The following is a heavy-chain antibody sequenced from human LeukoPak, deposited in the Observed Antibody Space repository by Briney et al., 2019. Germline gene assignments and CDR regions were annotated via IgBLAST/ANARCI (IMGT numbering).Heavy chain of an antibody. CDR1: GYTFINYY. Sequence: VASVKVSCKASGYTFINYYMHWVRQAPGQGLEWMGIINPSGGTTSYAQNFQGRVTMTRDTSTSTVYMELSSLRSEDTALYYCAKDLSSWGPSSDAFDIWGQGTMVTVSS. CDR3: AKDLSSWGPSSDAFDI. J-gene: IGHJ3*02. V-gene: IGHV1-46*01. D-gene: IGHD3-16*01. CDR2: INPSGGTT.